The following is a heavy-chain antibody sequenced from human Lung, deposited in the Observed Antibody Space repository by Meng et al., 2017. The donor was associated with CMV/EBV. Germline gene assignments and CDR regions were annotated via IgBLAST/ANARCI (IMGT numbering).Heavy chain of an antibody. CDR2: ISSSSSYI. D-gene: IGHD3-10*01. V-gene: IGHV3-21*01. J-gene: IGHJ4*02. CDR1: GFTFSSYS. CDR3: ARVLFMGSYYFDY. Sequence: ESXKISXAASGFTFSSYSMNWVRQAPGKGLEWVSSISSSSSYIYYADSVKGRFTISRDNAKNSLYLQMNSLRAEDTAVYYCARVLFMGSYYFDYWGQGTLVTVPQ.